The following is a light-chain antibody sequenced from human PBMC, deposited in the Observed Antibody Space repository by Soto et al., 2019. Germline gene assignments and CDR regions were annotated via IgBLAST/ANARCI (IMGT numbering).Light chain of an antibody. CDR3: QHFGSSPPVI. V-gene: IGKV3-20*01. J-gene: IGKJ5*01. Sequence: DIYLTQSPFTLSLSPVGIATLSCRVRQTTSPKYVAWYQQRRGLAPRLLVYGASKRAAGIPDRFRGSGSGSEFSLTISGLEPEDFAVYFCQHFGSSPPVIFGQGTRLEIK. CDR2: GAS. CDR1: QTTSPKY.